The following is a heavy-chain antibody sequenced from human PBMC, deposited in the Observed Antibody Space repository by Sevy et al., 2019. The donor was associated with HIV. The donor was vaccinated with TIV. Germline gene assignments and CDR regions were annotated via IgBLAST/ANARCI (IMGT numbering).Heavy chain of an antibody. J-gene: IGHJ4*02. CDR3: ARGYRYYDSSGYYGY. D-gene: IGHD3-22*01. CDR1: GGSFSGYY. Sequence: SETLSLTCAVYGGSFSGYYWSWIRQPPGKGLEWIGEINHSGSTNYNPSLKSRVTISVDTSKNQFSLKLSSVTAADTAVYYCARGYRYYDSSGYYGYWGQGTLVTVSS. V-gene: IGHV4-34*01. CDR2: INHSGST.